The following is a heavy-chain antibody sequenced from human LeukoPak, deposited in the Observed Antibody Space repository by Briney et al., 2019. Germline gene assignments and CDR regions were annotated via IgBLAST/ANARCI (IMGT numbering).Heavy chain of an antibody. V-gene: IGHV4-39*07. D-gene: IGHD3-22*01. CDR2: IYHGGSTD. J-gene: IGHJ5*02. Sequence: PSETLSLTCTVSGDSMNSSSFYWGWIRQPPGKGLEWIGTIYHGGSTDSYTGRTYYKSSLKSRVTISVDTSKNQFSLKLSSVTAADTAVYYCARGFNYYDSSGYVAGWFDPWGQGTLVTVSS. CDR1: GDSMNSSSFY. CDR3: ARGFNYYDSSGYVAGWFDP.